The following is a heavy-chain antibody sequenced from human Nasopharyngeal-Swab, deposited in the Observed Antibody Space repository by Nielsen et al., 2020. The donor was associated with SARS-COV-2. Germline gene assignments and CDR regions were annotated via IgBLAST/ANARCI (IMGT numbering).Heavy chain of an antibody. CDR1: GFTFSSYA. Sequence: GESLKISWAASGFTFSSYAMSWVRQAPGKGLEWVSAISGSGGSTYYADSVKGRFTISRDNSKNTLYLQMNSLRAEDTAVYYCARDRGDGYNLYYFDYWGQGTLVTVSS. CDR3: ARDRGDGYNLYYFDY. CDR2: ISGSGGST. D-gene: IGHD5-24*01. J-gene: IGHJ4*02. V-gene: IGHV3-23*01.